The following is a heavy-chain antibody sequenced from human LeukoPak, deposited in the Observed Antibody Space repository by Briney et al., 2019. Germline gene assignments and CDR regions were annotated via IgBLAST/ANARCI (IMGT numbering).Heavy chain of an antibody. D-gene: IGHD3-10*01. J-gene: IGHJ4*02. Sequence: GGSLRLSCAASGFTVSSNYMSWVRQAPGKGLEWVSVIYSGGSTYYADSVKGRFTISRDNSKNTLYLQMNSLRAEDTAVYYCARTDGSGSYLYDSWGQGTLVTVSS. CDR2: IYSGGST. CDR3: ARTDGSGSYLYDS. CDR1: GFTVSSNY. V-gene: IGHV3-66*01.